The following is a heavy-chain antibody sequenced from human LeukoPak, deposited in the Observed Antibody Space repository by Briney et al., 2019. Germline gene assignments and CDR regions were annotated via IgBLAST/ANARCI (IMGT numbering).Heavy chain of an antibody. V-gene: IGHV4-34*01. CDR2: INHSGST. CDR1: GGSFSGYY. D-gene: IGHD2-2*01. J-gene: IGHJ6*02. Sequence: TPSETLSLTCAVYGGSFSGYYWSWIRQPPGKGLEWIGGINHSGSTNYNPSLKSRVTISVDTSKNQFSLKLSSVTAADTAVYYCARSPECSSTSCKSKYYYYGMDVWGQGTTVTVSS. CDR3: ARSPECSSTSCKSKYYYYGMDV.